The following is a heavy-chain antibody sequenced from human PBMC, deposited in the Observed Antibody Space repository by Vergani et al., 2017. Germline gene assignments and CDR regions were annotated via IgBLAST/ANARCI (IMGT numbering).Heavy chain of an antibody. V-gene: IGHV3-23*01. Sequence: EVQLLESGGGLVQPGGSLRLSCAASGFTFSSYAMSWVRQAPGKGLEWVSAIRGSGGSTYYADSAKGRFTISRDNSKNTLYLQMNSLRAEDTAVYYCAKGGSLYYDRDWGQGTLVTVSS. J-gene: IGHJ4*02. CDR3: AKGGSLYYDRD. CDR2: IRGSGGST. D-gene: IGHD3-22*01. CDR1: GFTFSSYA.